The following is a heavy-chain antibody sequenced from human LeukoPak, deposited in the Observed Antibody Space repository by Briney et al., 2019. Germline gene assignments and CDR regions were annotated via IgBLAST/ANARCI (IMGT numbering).Heavy chain of an antibody. CDR2: INHSGST. CDR1: GGSFSGYY. D-gene: IGHD2-2*01. V-gene: IGHV4-34*01. Sequence: PSETLSLTCAVYGGSFSGYYWSWIRQPPGKGLEWIGEINHSGSTNYNPSLKSRVTISVDTSKNQFSLKLSSVTAADTAVYYCARGAIVVVPAAATSVRYYYYYGMDVWGQGTTVTVSS. CDR3: ARGAIVVVPAAATSVRYYYYYGMDV. J-gene: IGHJ6*02.